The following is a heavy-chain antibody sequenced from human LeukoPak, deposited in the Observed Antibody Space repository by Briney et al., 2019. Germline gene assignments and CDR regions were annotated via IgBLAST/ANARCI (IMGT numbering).Heavy chain of an antibody. CDR2: INTNTGNP. Sequence: ASVNVSCKASGYTFTSYAMNWVRQSPGQGLEWMRWINTNTGNPTYAQGFTGRFVFSLDTSVSTAYLQISSLKAEDTAVYYCARVPFTYYDILALDYSGQGTLVTVSS. CDR1: GYTFTSYA. CDR3: ARVPFTYYDILALDY. V-gene: IGHV7-4-1*02. D-gene: IGHD3-9*01. J-gene: IGHJ4*02.